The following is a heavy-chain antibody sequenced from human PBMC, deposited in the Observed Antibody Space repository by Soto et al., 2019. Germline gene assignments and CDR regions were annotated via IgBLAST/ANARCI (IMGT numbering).Heavy chain of an antibody. D-gene: IGHD6-19*01. CDR2: IWYDGSNK. CDR1: GFTFSSYG. J-gene: IGHJ5*02. V-gene: IGHV3-33*01. CDR3: ARDRLGGSGCYRGAPLDP. Sequence: QVQLVESGGGVVQPGRSLRLSCAASGFTFSSYGMHWVRQAPGKGLEWVAVIWYDGSNKYYADSVKGRFTISRDNSKNTLYLQMNSLRAEDTAVYYCARDRLGGSGCYRGAPLDPWGQGTLVTVSS.